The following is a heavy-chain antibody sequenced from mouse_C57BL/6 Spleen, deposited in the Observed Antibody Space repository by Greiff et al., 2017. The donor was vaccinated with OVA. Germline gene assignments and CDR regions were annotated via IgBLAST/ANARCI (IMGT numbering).Heavy chain of an antibody. J-gene: IGHJ2*01. CDR2: INPSNGGT. CDR3: ARSRPLITTVVAGDYFDY. Sequence: QVQLKQPGTELVKPGASVKLSCKASGYTFTSYWMHWVKQRPGQGLEWIGNINPSNGGTNYNEKFKSKATLTVDESSSTAYMQLSSLTSEDSAVYYCARSRPLITTVVAGDYFDYWGQGTTLTVSS. CDR1: GYTFTSYW. D-gene: IGHD1-1*01. V-gene: IGHV1-53*01.